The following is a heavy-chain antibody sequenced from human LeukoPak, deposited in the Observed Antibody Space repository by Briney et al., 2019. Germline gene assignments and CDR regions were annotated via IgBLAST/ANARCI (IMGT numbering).Heavy chain of an antibody. V-gene: IGHV1-8*01. Sequence: ASVKVSCKASGYTFTSYDINWVRQATGQGLEWMGWMNPNSGNTGYAQKFQGRVTMTRNTSISTAYMELSSLRSDDTAVYYCARAPNYYDSSGYWGLDAFDIWGQGTMVTVSS. CDR1: GYTFTSYD. D-gene: IGHD3-22*01. CDR3: ARAPNYYDSSGYWGLDAFDI. CDR2: MNPNSGNT. J-gene: IGHJ3*02.